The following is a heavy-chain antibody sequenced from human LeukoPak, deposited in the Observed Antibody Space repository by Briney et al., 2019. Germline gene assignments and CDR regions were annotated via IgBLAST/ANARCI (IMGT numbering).Heavy chain of an antibody. Sequence: GGSLRLSCAASGFTFSSYAMHWVRQAPGKGLEWVAVISYDGSNKYYADSVKGRFTISRDNSKNTLYLQMNSLRAEDTAVYYCARMSSNYGGSYYYGMDVWGQGTTVTVSS. CDR2: ISYDGSNK. CDR3: ARMSSNYGGSYYYGMDV. D-gene: IGHD4-11*01. J-gene: IGHJ6*02. CDR1: GFTFSSYA. V-gene: IGHV3-30-3*01.